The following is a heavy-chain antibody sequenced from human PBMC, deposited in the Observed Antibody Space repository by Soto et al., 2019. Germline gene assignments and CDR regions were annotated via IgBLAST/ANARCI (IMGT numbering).Heavy chain of an antibody. V-gene: IGHV3-30*18. D-gene: IGHD2-21*02. CDR2: ISYDGSNK. CDR3: AKDWDCGGDCFPKPPTG. CDR1: GFTFTSYG. Sequence: GGSLRLSCAASGFTFTSYGMHWVRQAPGKGLEWVAVISYDGSNKYYADSVKGRFTISRDNSKNTLFLQMNSLRAEDTAVYFCAKDWDCGGDCFPKPPTGWGQGTLVTVSS. J-gene: IGHJ4*02.